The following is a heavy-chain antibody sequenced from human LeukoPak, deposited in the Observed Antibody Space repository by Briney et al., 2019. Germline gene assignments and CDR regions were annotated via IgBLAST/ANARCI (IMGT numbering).Heavy chain of an antibody. CDR3: ARGGSLAVAPHLYYFDY. V-gene: IGHV1-46*01. CDR2: IYPSGGST. J-gene: IGHJ4*02. Sequence: ASVKVSCMASGYTFIAYYIHGVRQAPGQGVEWMGIIYPSGGSTTYAQNFQGRVIMPRATTTSAVYMERSSMRSEATAVYYCARGGSLAVAPHLYYFDYWGQGTLVTVSS. D-gene: IGHD2/OR15-2a*01. CDR1: GYTFIAYY.